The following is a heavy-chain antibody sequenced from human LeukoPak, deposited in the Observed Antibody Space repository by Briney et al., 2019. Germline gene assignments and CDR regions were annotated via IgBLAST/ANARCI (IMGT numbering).Heavy chain of an antibody. CDR1: GFTFDDYA. CDR3: AREADYRGYMDV. J-gene: IGHJ6*03. Sequence: GGSLRLSCAASGFTFDDYAMYWVRQAPGKGLEWVSGISWNSGSIGYADSVKGRFTISRDNAKNSLYLQMNSLRAEDTAVYYCAREADYRGYMDVWGKGTTVTVSS. CDR2: ISWNSGSI. D-gene: IGHD4-11*01. V-gene: IGHV3-9*01.